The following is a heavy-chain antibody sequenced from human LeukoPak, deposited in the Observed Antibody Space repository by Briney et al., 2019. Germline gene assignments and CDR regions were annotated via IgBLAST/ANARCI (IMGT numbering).Heavy chain of an antibody. CDR1: GFTFDDYT. Sequence: QAGGSLRLSCAVSGFTFDDYTMNWVRQAPGKGLEWVSLINWEGGRIYYADSVKGRFTISRDNSKNTLYLQMNSLRAEDTAVYYCARDLGEWFGLLYGMDVWGQGTTVTVSS. CDR3: ARDLGEWFGLLYGMDV. V-gene: IGHV3-43*01. CDR2: INWEGGRI. D-gene: IGHD3-10*01. J-gene: IGHJ6*02.